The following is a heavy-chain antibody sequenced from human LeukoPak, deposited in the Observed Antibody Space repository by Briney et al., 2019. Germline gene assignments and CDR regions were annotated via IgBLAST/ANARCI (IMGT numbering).Heavy chain of an antibody. D-gene: IGHD2-15*01. V-gene: IGHV4-59*08. CDR3: VRHLSAGRPAFDI. J-gene: IGHJ3*02. CDR1: GGSFSGYY. CDR2: IYYSGST. Sequence: SETLSLTCAVYGGSFSGYYWSWIRQPPGKGLEWIGYIYYSGSTNYNPSLKSRVTISVDTPNNKFSLKLTSLTAADTAVYYCVRHLSAGRPAFDIWGQGTMVTVSS.